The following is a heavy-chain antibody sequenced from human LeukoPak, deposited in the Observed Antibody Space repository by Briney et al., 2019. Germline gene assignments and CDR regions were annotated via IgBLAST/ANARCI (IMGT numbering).Heavy chain of an antibody. CDR2: IVPVLGFT. D-gene: IGHD5-24*01. V-gene: IGHV1-69*04. CDR3: ARAGVEMATSNFDY. CDR1: GGTFSNDA. Sequence: SVKVSCKASGGTFSNDAINWVRQAPGQGLEWMGRIVPVLGFTNFPQSFEGRVTLTADTSTTTAYMELSSLTSDDTAVYYCARAGVEMATSNFDYWGQGTLVTVSS. J-gene: IGHJ4*02.